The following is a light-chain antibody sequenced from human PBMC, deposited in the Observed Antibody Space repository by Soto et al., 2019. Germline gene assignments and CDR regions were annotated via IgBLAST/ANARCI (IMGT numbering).Light chain of an antibody. J-gene: IGKJ5*01. CDR1: QRISNY. CDR3: QQSYSSPIT. CDR2: AVP. V-gene: IGKV1-39*01. Sequence: DIQMTQSPSSLSASVGDRVTITCRASQRISNYLNWYQQKPGKAPKLLIYAVPSLQSGVPSRFSGSGSGTDFTLTISSLQPEDFTTYYCQQSYSSPITFGQGTRLEIK.